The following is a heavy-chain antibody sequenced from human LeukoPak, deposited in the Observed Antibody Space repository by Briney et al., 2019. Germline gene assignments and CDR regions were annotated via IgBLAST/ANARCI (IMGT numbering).Heavy chain of an antibody. CDR2: ISYDGSNK. CDR3: ARDQYCSSTSCSVVYFGY. D-gene: IGHD2-2*01. Sequence: GRSLRLSCAASGFTFSSYAMHWVRQAPGKGLEWVAVISYDGSNKYYADSVKGRFTISRDNSKNTLYLQMNSLRAEDTAVYYCARDQYCSSTSCSVVYFGYWGQGTLVTVSS. CDR1: GFTFSSYA. J-gene: IGHJ4*02. V-gene: IGHV3-30-3*01.